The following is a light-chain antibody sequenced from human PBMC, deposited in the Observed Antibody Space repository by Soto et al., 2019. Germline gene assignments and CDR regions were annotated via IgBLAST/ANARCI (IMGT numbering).Light chain of an antibody. CDR1: QSISSY. V-gene: IGKV1-39*01. CDR3: HQSYSTPRLT. J-gene: IGKJ4*01. Sequence: DIQMTQSPSSLSASVGDRVTITCRASQSISSYLNWYQQKPGKAPKLLIYAASSLQSGVPSRFSGSGSGTDFTLTISSLQPEDFATYYCHQSYSTPRLTFGGGTKVDIK. CDR2: AAS.